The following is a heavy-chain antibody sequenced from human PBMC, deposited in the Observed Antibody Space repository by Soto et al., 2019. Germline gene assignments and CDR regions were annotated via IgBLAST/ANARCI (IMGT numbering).Heavy chain of an antibody. D-gene: IGHD6-19*01. J-gene: IGHJ4*02. Sequence: GSGPTLEPTQTLTLTCTFSGFSLSTSGLGVGWIRQPPGKALEWLALIYWNDDKRYSPSLKARLTITKDTSKNQVVLTMTNMDPVDTATYYCAHRPSGWYLFDYWGQGTLVTVSS. CDR2: IYWNDDK. V-gene: IGHV2-5*01. CDR1: GFSLSTSGLG. CDR3: AHRPSGWYLFDY.